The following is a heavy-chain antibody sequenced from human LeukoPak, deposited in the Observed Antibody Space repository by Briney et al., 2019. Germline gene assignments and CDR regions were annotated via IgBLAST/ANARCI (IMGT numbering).Heavy chain of an antibody. D-gene: IGHD3-22*01. V-gene: IGHV3-30-3*01. CDR1: GLTFSKYN. Sequence: GGSLRLSCAASGLTFSKYNMHWVRQAPGKGLEWVAVISYDGSDKYYADSVKGRFTISRDNSKDTLYLQMNSLRAEGTAVYYCAKNELITMIVVGFDYWGQGTLVTVSS. J-gene: IGHJ4*02. CDR3: AKNELITMIVVGFDY. CDR2: ISYDGSDK.